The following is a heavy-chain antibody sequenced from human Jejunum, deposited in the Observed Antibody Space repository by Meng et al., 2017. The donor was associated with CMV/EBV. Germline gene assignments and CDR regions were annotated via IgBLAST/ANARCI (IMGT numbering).Heavy chain of an antibody. CDR1: TFHLFY. V-gene: IGHV1-2*02. Sequence: TFHLFYMPWVRQSPGQGLEWMGWVNPKRGDTNYAQRFPGRLTLTRDPSINTAYMELSGLRYDDTAVYYCARDGVVCGDTTCRGFFSWGQGTLVTVSS. D-gene: IGHD2-21*01. CDR3: ARDGVVCGDTTCRGFFS. CDR2: VNPKRGDT. J-gene: IGHJ5*02.